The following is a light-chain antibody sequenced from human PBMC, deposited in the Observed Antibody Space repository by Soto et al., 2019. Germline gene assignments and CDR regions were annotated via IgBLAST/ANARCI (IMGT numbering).Light chain of an antibody. Sequence: QSLLTQPPSVSEAPGQRVTISCTGSSSNIGAGYDVHWYQQRPGTAPRLLISDDINRPSGVPDRLSGSKSGTSASLAIAGLQADDEADYYCQSYDTGLGGSYVFGSGTKLTVL. CDR3: QSYDTGLGGSYV. CDR2: DDI. J-gene: IGLJ1*01. V-gene: IGLV1-40*01. CDR1: SSNIGAGYD.